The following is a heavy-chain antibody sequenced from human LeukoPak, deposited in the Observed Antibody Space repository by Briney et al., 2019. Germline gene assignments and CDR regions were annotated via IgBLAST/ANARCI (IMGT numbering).Heavy chain of an antibody. J-gene: IGHJ3*02. CDR1: GFTVSSNY. D-gene: IGHD3-22*01. CDR3: ARDLLGYYYDSSGPIHAFDI. V-gene: IGHV3-66*01. CDR2: IYSGGST. Sequence: GGSLRLSCAASGFTVSSNYMSWVRQAPGKGLEWVSVIYSGGSTYYADSVKGRFTISRDNSRSTLYLQMNSLRAEDTAVYYCARDLLGYYYDSSGPIHAFDIWGQGTMVTVSS.